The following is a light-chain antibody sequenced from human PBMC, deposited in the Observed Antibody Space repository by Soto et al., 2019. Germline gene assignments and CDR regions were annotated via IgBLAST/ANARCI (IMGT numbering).Light chain of an antibody. Sequence: DIQMTQSPSSLSASVGDRVTITCQASQDIKNYLNWYQQKSGKAPKLLIYDASDLETGVPSRFSGSGSGTDFTFTINSLQPEDIATYYCQQYDNFPLTFGGGTRWIS. CDR2: DAS. J-gene: IGKJ4*01. V-gene: IGKV1-33*01. CDR3: QQYDNFPLT. CDR1: QDIKNY.